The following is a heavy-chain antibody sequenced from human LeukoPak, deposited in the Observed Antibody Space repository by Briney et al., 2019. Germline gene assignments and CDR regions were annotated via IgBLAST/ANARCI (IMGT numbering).Heavy chain of an antibody. Sequence: ASVKVSCKASGYTFTDQYTHWARQAPGQGLEWMGWINPNSGGKNYAQKFQGRVTATRDTSISTAYMELSRLRSDDTAVYYCARDFHYDFWSGYLGYWGQGTLVTVSS. CDR2: INPNSGGK. V-gene: IGHV1-2*02. CDR3: ARDFHYDFWSGYLGY. CDR1: GYTFTDQY. D-gene: IGHD3-3*01. J-gene: IGHJ4*02.